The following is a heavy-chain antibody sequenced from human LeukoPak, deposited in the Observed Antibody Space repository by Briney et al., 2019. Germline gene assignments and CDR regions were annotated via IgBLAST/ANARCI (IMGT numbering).Heavy chain of an antibody. CDR2: IRSKAYGGTT. V-gene: IGHV3-49*03. D-gene: IGHD1-26*01. J-gene: IGHJ5*02. CDR3: TRDLSGSYPNWFDP. Sequence: GSLRRSCTASGFTFGDCAMSWIRQAPGKGLEWVGCIRSKAYGGTTEYAASVKGRFTISRDDSKSIAYLQMNSLKTEDTAVYYCTRDLSGSYPNWFDPRGQGTLVTVSS. CDR1: GFTFGDCA.